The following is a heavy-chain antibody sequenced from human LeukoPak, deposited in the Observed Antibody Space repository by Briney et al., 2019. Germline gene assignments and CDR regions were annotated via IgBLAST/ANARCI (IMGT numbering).Heavy chain of an antibody. V-gene: IGHV4-59*01. Sequence: PSETLSLTCTVSGGSISSYYWSWIRQPPGKGLEWIGYSYYSGSTKYNPSLKSRVTISVDRSKNQFSLKLSSVTAADTAVYYCARDYGDYGGWFDPWGQGTLVTVSS. CDR1: GGSISSYY. CDR2: SYYSGST. J-gene: IGHJ5*02. D-gene: IGHD4-17*01. CDR3: ARDYGDYGGWFDP.